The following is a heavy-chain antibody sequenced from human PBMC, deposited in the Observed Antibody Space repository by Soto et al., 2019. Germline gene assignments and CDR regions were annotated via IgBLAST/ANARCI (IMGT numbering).Heavy chain of an antibody. Sequence: QVQLVQSGAEVKKPGSSVKVSCKASGGTFSSYAISWVRQAPGQGLEWMGGIIPIFGTANYAQKFQGRVTITADKSTSTAYMELSSLRSEDTAVYYCARDPNYYDSSGYYYFDYWGQGTLVTVSS. D-gene: IGHD3-22*01. V-gene: IGHV1-69*06. J-gene: IGHJ4*02. CDR3: ARDPNYYDSSGYYYFDY. CDR1: GGTFSSYA. CDR2: IIPIFGTA.